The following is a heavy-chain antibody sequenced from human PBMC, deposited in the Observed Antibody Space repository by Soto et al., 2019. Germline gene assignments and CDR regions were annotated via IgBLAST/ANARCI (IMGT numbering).Heavy chain of an antibody. D-gene: IGHD1-26*01. CDR1: GFTFSSYW. CDR2: IKQDGSEK. J-gene: IGHJ4*02. V-gene: IGHV3-7*03. CDR3: ASAFPPMGGIDDY. Sequence: VQLVESGGGLVQPGGSLRLSCAASGFTFSSYWMSWVRQAPGKGLEWVANIKQDGSEKYYVDSVKGRFTISRDNAKNSLYLQMNSLRAEDTAVYYCASAFPPMGGIDDYWGQGTLVTVSS.